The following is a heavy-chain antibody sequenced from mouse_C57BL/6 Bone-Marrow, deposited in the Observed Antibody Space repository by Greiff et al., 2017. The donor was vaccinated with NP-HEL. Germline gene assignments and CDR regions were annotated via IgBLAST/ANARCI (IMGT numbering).Heavy chain of an antibody. D-gene: IGHD1-1*01. CDR2: INPGSGGT. CDR3: AKGGSSYAMDY. J-gene: IGHJ4*01. Sequence: LEESGAELVRPGTSVKVSCKASGYAFTNYLIEWVKQRPGQGLEWIGVINPGSGGTNYNEKFKGKATLTADKSSSTAYMQLSSLTSEDSAVYFCAKGGSSYAMDYWGQGTSVTVSS. CDR1: GYAFTNYL. V-gene: IGHV1-54*01.